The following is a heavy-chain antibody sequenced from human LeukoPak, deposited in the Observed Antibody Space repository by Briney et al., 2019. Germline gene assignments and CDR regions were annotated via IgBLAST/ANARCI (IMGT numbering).Heavy chain of an antibody. Sequence: ASVKVSCKSSGYTFSSYGIIWVRQAPGQGLEWMGWISAYDGNTNYAQKVQGRVTMTTDTSTSTAYMELRSLRSDDTAVYYCARNMDTIIGTRGMDVWGQGTTVTVSS. CDR1: GYTFSSYG. CDR2: ISAYDGNT. D-gene: IGHD3-22*01. V-gene: IGHV1-18*01. J-gene: IGHJ6*01. CDR3: ARNMDTIIGTRGMDV.